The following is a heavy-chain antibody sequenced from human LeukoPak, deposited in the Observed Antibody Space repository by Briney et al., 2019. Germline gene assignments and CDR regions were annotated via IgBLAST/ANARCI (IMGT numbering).Heavy chain of an antibody. D-gene: IGHD3-3*01. CDR2: IYYSAST. V-gene: IGHV4-59*08. CDR1: GGSISSYY. J-gene: IGHJ4*02. Sequence: SETLSLTCTVSGGSISSYYWSWIRQPPGKGLEWIGYIYYSASTNYNPSLKSRVTISVDTSKNQFSLKLSSVTAADTAVYYCARHGDFWSGYYIDYWGQGTLVTVSS. CDR3: ARHGDFWSGYYIDY.